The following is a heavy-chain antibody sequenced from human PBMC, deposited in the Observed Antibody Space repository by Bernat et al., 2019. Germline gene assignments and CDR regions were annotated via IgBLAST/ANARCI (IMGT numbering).Heavy chain of an antibody. CDR2: ISAYNGNT. V-gene: IGHV1-18*01. CDR1: GYTFTSYG. CDR3: ARDPGVLRFSVARRLDVCYYGMDV. Sequence: QVQLVQSGAEVKKPGASVKVSCKASGYTFTSYGISWVRQAPGQGLEWMGWISAYNGNTNYAQKLQGRVTMTTDTSTSTAYMELRSLRSDDTAVYYCARDPGVLRFSVARRLDVCYYGMDVWGQGTTVTVSS. J-gene: IGHJ6*02. D-gene: IGHD3-3*01.